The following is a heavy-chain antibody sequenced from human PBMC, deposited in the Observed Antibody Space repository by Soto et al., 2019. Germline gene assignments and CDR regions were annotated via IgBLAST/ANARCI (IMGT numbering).Heavy chain of an antibody. CDR1: GGSFSGYY. D-gene: IGHD6-6*01. Sequence: QVQLQQWGAGLLKPSETLSLTCAVYGGSFSGYYWSWIRQSPGKGLEWIGEINHTGSTNCNPSLKSRATISVDTSQNQFSLKLNSVTAADTAVYYCATQAPYSSSPYYYYYLDVWGKGTTVTVSS. CDR3: ATQAPYSSSPYYYYYLDV. V-gene: IGHV4-34*01. J-gene: IGHJ6*03. CDR2: INHTGST.